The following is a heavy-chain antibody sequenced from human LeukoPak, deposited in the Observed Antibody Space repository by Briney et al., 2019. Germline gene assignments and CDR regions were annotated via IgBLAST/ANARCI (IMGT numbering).Heavy chain of an antibody. D-gene: IGHD1-7*01. V-gene: IGHV6-1*01. CDR2: TYYRSKWYN. J-gene: IGHJ4*02. CDR1: GDSVSSNSAS. Sequence: SQTLSLTCAISGDSVSSNSASWHWIRQSPSRGLEWLGRTYYRSKWYNDYAVSVKSRITINQDTSKNQFSLQLNSVSPEDTAVYYCVRLVFGAGTTNWGQGTLVTVST. CDR3: VRLVFGAGTTN.